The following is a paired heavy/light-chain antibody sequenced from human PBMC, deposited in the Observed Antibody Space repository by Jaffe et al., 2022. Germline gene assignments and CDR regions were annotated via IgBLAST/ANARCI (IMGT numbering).Light chain of an antibody. CDR1: QGISSW. J-gene: IGKJ4*01. V-gene: IGKV1-12*01. CDR3: QQANSFPIT. Sequence: DIQMTQSPSSVSASVGDRVTITCRASQGISSWLAWYQQKPGKAPKLLIYAASSLQSGVPSRFSGSGSGTDFTLTISSLQPEDFATYYCQQANSFPITFGGGTKVEIK. CDR2: AAS.
Heavy chain of an antibody. CDR2: IDWDDDK. CDR1: GFSLSTSGMC. D-gene: IGHD4-17*01. Sequence: QVTLRESGPALVKPTQTLTLTCTFSGFSLSTSGMCVSWVRQPPGKALEWLALIDWDDDKYYSTSLKTRLTISKDTSKNQVVLTMTNMDPVDTATYYCARIPRRESVYGDYFDYWGQGTLVTVSS. V-gene: IGHV2-70*20. J-gene: IGHJ4*02. CDR3: ARIPRRESVYGDYFDY.